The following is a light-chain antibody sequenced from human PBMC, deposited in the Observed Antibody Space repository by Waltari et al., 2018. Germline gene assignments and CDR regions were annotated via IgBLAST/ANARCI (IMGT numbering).Light chain of an antibody. Sequence: EVVMTQSPATLSVSPGESATLSCGASPSVGGDLAWYQQKPGQAPRLLIDGTSTRPTGVSARFSGSGSGTEFTLTISRLQSEDFAVCYCQQYNNWPLTFGGGTKVEI. CDR1: PSVGGD. J-gene: IGKJ4*01. CDR2: GTS. CDR3: QQYNNWPLT. V-gene: IGKV3-15*01.